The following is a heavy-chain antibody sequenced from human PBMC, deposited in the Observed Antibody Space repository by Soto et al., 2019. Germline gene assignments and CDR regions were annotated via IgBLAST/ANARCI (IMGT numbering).Heavy chain of an antibody. Sequence: PGGSLRLSCAASGFTFDDYAMHWVRQAPGKGLEWVSGISWNSGSIGYADSVKGRFTISRDNAKNSLYLQMNSLRAEDTALYYCAKGYYYDSSGYYGYFDYWGQGTLVTVSS. J-gene: IGHJ4*02. CDR3: AKGYYYDSSGYYGYFDY. D-gene: IGHD3-22*01. CDR2: ISWNSGSI. V-gene: IGHV3-9*01. CDR1: GFTFDDYA.